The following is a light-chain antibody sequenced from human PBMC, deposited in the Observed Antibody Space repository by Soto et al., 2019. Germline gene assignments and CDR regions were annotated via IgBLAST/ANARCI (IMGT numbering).Light chain of an antibody. CDR1: QSISVH. J-gene: IGKJ2*01. Sequence: DLQMTQSPSSLSASVGDTDTITCRASQSISVHLNWYQQKPGKVPKLLIYAASNLHSGVPSRFSGSGYETDFALTISSLQPEDFATYYCQQSYITPDTFGQGTRLEIK. V-gene: IGKV1-39*01. CDR3: QQSYITPDT. CDR2: AAS.